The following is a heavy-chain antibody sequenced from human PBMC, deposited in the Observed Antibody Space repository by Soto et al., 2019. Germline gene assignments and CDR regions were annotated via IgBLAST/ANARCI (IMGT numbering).Heavy chain of an antibody. CDR1: GFTFSSYA. CDR3: ARPLWRNDYNWGYFDL. J-gene: IGHJ2*01. V-gene: IGHV3-30-3*01. CDR2: ISYDGSNK. Sequence: QVPLVESGGGVVQPGRSLRLSCAASGFTFSSYAMHWVRQAPGKGLEWVAVISYDGSNKYYADSVKGRFTISRDNSKNTLYLQMNSLSAEDTAVYYCARPLWRNDYNWGYFDLWGRGPLVTVSS. D-gene: IGHD4-4*01.